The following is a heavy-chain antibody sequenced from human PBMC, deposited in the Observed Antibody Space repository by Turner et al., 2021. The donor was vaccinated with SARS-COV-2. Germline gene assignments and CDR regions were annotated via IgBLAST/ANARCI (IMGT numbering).Heavy chain of an antibody. CDR1: GGSISSSSYY. V-gene: IGHV4-39*01. J-gene: IGHJ5*02. CDR3: ARPNTYYYGSGDSHGKSHNWFDP. D-gene: IGHD3-10*01. Sequence: QLQLQESGPGLVKPSETLSLTCTVSGGSISSSSYYWGWIRQPPGKGLEWIGSIYYSGSTYYNPSLKSRVTISVDTSKNQFSLKLSSVTAADTAVYYRARPNTYYYGSGDSHGKSHNWFDPWGQGTLVTVSS. CDR2: IYYSGST.